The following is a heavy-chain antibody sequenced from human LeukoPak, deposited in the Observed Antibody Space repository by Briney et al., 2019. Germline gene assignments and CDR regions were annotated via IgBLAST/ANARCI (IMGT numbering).Heavy chain of an antibody. Sequence: QTGGSLRLSCAASGFTFSRYDMHWVRQVTGKGLEWVSAISTAGDTYYPGSVKDRFTVSRENAKNSLYLQMNSLSAGDTAVYYCARDISGGYDGLGVWGQGTTVTVSS. D-gene: IGHD3-22*01. CDR3: ARDISGGYDGLGV. CDR2: ISTAGDT. J-gene: IGHJ6*02. V-gene: IGHV3-13*01. CDR1: GFTFSRYD.